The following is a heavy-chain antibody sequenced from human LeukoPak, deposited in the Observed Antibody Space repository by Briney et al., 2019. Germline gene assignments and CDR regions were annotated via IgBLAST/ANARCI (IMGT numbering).Heavy chain of an antibody. V-gene: IGHV4-39*01. D-gene: IGHD2-2*01. Sequence: PSETLSLTCTVSGGSFTSSTYYWGWIRQPPGKGLEWIGSIYYSGSTYYNPSLKSRVTISVDTSKNQFSLKLSSVTAAETAVYYCARSPHCSSTSCYVADFDYWGQGTLVTVSS. CDR3: ARSPHCSSTSCYVADFDY. CDR1: GGSFTSSTYY. CDR2: IYYSGST. J-gene: IGHJ4*02.